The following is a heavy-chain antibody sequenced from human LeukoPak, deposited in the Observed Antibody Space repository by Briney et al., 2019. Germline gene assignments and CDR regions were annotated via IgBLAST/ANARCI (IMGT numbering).Heavy chain of an antibody. CDR2: ISAYNGNT. CDR1: GYTLTSYG. D-gene: IGHD3-10*02. V-gene: IGHV1-18*04. Sequence: ASVKVSCKASGYTLTSYGISWVRQAPGQGLEWMGWISAYNGNTNYAQKLQGRVTMTTDTSTSTAYMELRSLRSDDTAVYYCARATSGVSPMYYFDYWGQGTLVTVSS. CDR3: ARATSGVSPMYYFDY. J-gene: IGHJ4*02.